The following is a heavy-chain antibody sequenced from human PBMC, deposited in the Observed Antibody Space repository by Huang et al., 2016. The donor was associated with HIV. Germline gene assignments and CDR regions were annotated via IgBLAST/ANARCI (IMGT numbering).Heavy chain of an antibody. CDR1: GGSFSGYY. CDR2: INHSGTT. D-gene: IGHD3-16*01. CDR3: AILPIAAIRLGGYFDY. Sequence: QVQLPQWGAGLLKPSETLSLTCAGYGGSFSGYYWTWIRQAPGRGREWIGKINHSGTTSRNPSLESRVTLSVDTSKNLFSLKMTSVTAADTATYYCAILPIAAIRLGGYFDYWGQGNVVIVSS. J-gene: IGHJ4*02. V-gene: IGHV4-34*01.